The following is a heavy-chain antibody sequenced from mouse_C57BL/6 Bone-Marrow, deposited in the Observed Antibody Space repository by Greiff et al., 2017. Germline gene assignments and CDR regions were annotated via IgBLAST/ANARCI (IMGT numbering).Heavy chain of an antibody. J-gene: IGHJ4*01. V-gene: IGHV3-6*01. CDR2: ISYDGSN. CDR3: ARRGGAMDY. CDR1: GYSITSGYY. Sequence: EVKLQESGPGLVKPSQSLSLTCSVTGYSITSGYYWNWIRQFPGNKLEWMGYISYDGSNNYNPSLKNRISITRDTSKNQFFLKLNSVTTEDTATYYCARRGGAMDYGGQGTSVTVSS.